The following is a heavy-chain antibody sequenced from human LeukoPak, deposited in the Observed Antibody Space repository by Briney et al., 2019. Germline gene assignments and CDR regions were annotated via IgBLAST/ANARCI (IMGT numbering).Heavy chain of an antibody. CDR2: IYASGNT. D-gene: IGHD5-12*01. J-gene: IGHJ3*01. CDR3: PSYREPYDLYPHGLDV. V-gene: IGHV4-61*02. Sequence: PSETLSLTCSVSAGSVSSTAYFWNWIRQPAGEGLEWIGRIYASGNTHYNPSLKSRVTMSLDTSKNQFSLTMNSVTAADSAVYFSPSYREPYDLYPHGLDVWGRGTVVTVSS. CDR1: AGSVSSTAYF.